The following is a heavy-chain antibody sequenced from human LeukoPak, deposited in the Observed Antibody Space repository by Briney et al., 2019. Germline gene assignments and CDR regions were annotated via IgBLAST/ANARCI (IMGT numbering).Heavy chain of an antibody. CDR2: IKSISYGGTI. V-gene: IGHV3-15*01. CDR3: TRTWPGNTCFNF. J-gene: IGHJ4*02. D-gene: IGHD1-7*01. Sequence: GGSLRLSCATSGFNFNDAWMNWVHQTPGKGLEWLGRIKSISYGGTIDYAAPVKGRFTISRDDSKNTLYLQMDSLETEDTAIYYCTRTWPGNTCFNFWGQGTLVTVSS. CDR1: GFNFNDAW.